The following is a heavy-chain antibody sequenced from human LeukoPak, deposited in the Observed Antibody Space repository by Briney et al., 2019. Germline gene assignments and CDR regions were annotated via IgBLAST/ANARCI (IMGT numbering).Heavy chain of an antibody. J-gene: IGHJ3*02. D-gene: IGHD6-6*01. CDR3: ARELGVSRAFDI. Sequence: GGSLRLSCAASGFTFSSYDMNWVRQAPGKGLQRVSYMRRGSDYKAYEDSVKGRFTISRDNGKNSLYLQMNSLTAEDTAVYYCARELGVSRAFDIWGQGTMVTVSS. CDR2: MRRGSDYK. V-gene: IGHV3-21*05. CDR1: GFTFSSYD.